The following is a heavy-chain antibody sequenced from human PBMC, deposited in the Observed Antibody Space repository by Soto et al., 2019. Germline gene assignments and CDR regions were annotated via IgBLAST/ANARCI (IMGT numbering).Heavy chain of an antibody. Sequence: GASVKVSCKASGGTFSSYAISWVRQAPGQGLEWMGGIIPIFGTANYAQKFQGRATITADESTSTAYMELSSLRSEDTAVYYCARPTGGAAAGSYYYYYGMDVWGQGATVTVSS. CDR1: GGTFSSYA. CDR3: ARPTGGAAAGSYYYYYGMDV. V-gene: IGHV1-69*13. D-gene: IGHD6-13*01. J-gene: IGHJ6*02. CDR2: IIPIFGTA.